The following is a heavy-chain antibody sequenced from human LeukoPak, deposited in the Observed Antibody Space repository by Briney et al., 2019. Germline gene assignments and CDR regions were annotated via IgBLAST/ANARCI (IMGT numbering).Heavy chain of an antibody. CDR1: GYTFTSYG. V-gene: IGHV1-69*04. CDR3: AKVESGSGSYFDY. CDR2: IIPILGIA. D-gene: IGHD1-26*01. Sequence: ASVKVSCKASGYTFTSYGISWVRQAPGQGLEWMGRIIPILGIANYAQKFQGRVTITADKSTSTAYMELSSLRSEDTAVYYCAKVESGSGSYFDYWGQGTLVTVSS. J-gene: IGHJ4*02.